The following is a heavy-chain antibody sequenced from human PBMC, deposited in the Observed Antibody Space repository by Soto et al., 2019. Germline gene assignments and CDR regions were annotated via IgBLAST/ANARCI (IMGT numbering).Heavy chain of an antibody. V-gene: IGHV4-59*01. J-gene: IGHJ4*02. CDR1: GGFI. CDR3: ARTLPNRQLFDS. CDR2: IYNSGRY. D-gene: IGHD1-1*01. Sequence: SETLSLTCTVSGGFIWGWIRQSPDKGLEWIGYIYNSGRYNYNPSLESRLTIPIDTSKNQFSLRLASVTAADTAVYYCARTLPNRQLFDSWSQGTLVTGSS.